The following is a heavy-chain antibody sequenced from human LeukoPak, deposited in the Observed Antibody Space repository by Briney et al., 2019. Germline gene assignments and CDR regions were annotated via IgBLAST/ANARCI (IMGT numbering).Heavy chain of an antibody. Sequence: ASVKVSCKASGYPFTGYYMHWVRQAPGQGLEWMGWINPNSGGTQYAQKFLGRVTMTSDTSINTAYMELSRLSSDDTAVFYCARDLWNITPYYHSSGYDYWAQGTLVTVSS. D-gene: IGHD3-22*01. CDR3: ARDLWNITPYYHSSGYDY. CDR2: INPNSGGT. V-gene: IGHV1-2*02. CDR1: GYPFTGYY. J-gene: IGHJ4*02.